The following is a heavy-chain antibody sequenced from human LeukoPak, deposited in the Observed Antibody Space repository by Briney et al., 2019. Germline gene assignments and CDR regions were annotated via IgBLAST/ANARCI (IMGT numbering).Heavy chain of an antibody. D-gene: IGHD5-18*01. CDR1: GGSFSGYY. J-gene: IGHJ5*02. CDR2: INHSGST. Sequence: SETLSLTCAVYGGSFSGYYWSWIRQPPGKGLEWIGEINHSGSTNYNPSLKSRVTISVDTSKDQFSLKLSSVTAADTAVYYCAREGVDTINWFDPWGQGTLVTVSS. CDR3: AREGVDTINWFDP. V-gene: IGHV4-34*01.